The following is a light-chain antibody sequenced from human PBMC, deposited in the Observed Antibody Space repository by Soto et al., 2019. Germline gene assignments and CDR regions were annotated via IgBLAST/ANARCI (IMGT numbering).Light chain of an antibody. CDR3: QQYMSSVT. Sequence: EIVLTQSPGSLSLSPGERATLSCRASQSVYNTFFAWYQNKPGQAPRLLMYVVSKWATGIPDRFSGSGSGTDFPLTISRLEPEDSAVYYCQQYMSSVTFGQGTRVEIK. CDR2: VVS. J-gene: IGKJ1*01. CDR1: QSVYNTF. V-gene: IGKV3-20*01.